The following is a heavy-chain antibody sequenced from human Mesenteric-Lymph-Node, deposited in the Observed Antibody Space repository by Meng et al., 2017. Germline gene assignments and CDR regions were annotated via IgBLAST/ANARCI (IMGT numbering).Heavy chain of an antibody. CDR3: ARGPKSEPSYYYDSSGYYRNPFDY. CDR2: ISLSSDYI. CDR1: GFTFSTYT. J-gene: IGHJ4*02. V-gene: IGHV3-21*01. Sequence: GESLKISCAASGFTFSTYTMNWVRQAPGKGLEWVSSISLSSDYIYYADSLKGRFTISRDNARNSLYLQMNSLRAEDTAVYYCARGPKSEPSYYYDSSGYYRNPFDYWGQGTLVNVSS. D-gene: IGHD3-22*01.